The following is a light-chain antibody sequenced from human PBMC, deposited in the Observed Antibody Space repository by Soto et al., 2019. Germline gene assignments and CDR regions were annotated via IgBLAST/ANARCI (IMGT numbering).Light chain of an antibody. J-gene: IGLJ1*01. Sequence: QSVLTQPPSVSGAPGQRVTISCTGSSSNIGAGHDVHWYQQLPGTAPKLLIFGNNNRPSGVPDQFSGSKPGTSASLAITGLQAEDEADYYCQSYDTNLSSYVFGTGTKVTVL. CDR1: SSNIGAGHD. V-gene: IGLV1-40*01. CDR2: GNN. CDR3: QSYDTNLSSYV.